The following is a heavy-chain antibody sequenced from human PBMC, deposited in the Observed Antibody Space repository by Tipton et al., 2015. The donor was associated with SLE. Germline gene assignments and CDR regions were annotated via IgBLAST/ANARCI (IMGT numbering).Heavy chain of an antibody. CDR1: GGSIRNHF. CDR2: FYNSGST. D-gene: IGHD6-6*01. CDR3: ARRGGYSTSSYYFAL. Sequence: TLSLTCTVSGGSIRNHFWTWIRQPPGKGLEYIGYFYNSGSTSSHPSLKSRVTMSVDTSKNQFSLSLSSVTAADTAVYYCARRGGYSTSSYYFALWGRGTLVTVSS. J-gene: IGHJ2*01. V-gene: IGHV4-59*11.